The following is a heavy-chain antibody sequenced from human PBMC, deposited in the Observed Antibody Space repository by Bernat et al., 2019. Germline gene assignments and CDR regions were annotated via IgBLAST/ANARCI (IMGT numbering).Heavy chain of an antibody. J-gene: IGHJ3*02. CDR3: AGCSYDGWDWGAFDI. CDR1: GFTFSSYA. Sequence: EVQLLESGGGLVQPGGSLRLSCAASGFTFSSYAMSWDRQAPGKGLEWVSAISGSGGSTYYADSVKGRFTISRDNSKNTLYLQMNSLRAEDTAVYYCAGCSYDGWDWGAFDIWGQGTMVTVSS. V-gene: IGHV3-23*01. CDR2: ISGSGGST. D-gene: IGHD3/OR15-3a*01.